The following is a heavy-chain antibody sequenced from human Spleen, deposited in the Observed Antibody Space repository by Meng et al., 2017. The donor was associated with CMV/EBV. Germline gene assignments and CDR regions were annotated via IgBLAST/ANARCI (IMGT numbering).Heavy chain of an antibody. Sequence: VQPQGSGPGLVKPSGTLSLTCAVSGGSISISTWWRWVRQPPGKGLEWIGEIYHSGGTNYNPSLRGRVTISLDKSKNQFSPTLRSVTAADTAVYYCARDPYATGWAGWGQGTLVTVSS. J-gene: IGHJ4*02. CDR2: IYHSGGT. CDR3: ARDPYATGWAG. D-gene: IGHD6-19*01. V-gene: IGHV4-4*02. CDR1: GGSISISTW.